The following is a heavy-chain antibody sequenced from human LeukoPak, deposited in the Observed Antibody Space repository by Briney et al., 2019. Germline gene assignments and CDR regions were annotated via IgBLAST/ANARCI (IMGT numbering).Heavy chain of an antibody. V-gene: IGHV4-59*01. J-gene: IGHJ4*02. CDR1: GGSISSYY. CDR2: IYYSGST. CDR3: ARGRYYYDSSSYYDY. Sequence: SETLSLTCTVSGGSISSYYWSLIRQPPGEGLEWIGYIYYSGSTNYNPSLKSRVTISVDTSKNQFSLKLSSVTAADTAVYYCARGRYYYDSSSYYDYWGQGTLVTVSS. D-gene: IGHD3-22*01.